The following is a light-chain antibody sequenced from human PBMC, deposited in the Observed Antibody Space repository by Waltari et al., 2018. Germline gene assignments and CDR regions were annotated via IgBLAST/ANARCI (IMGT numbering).Light chain of an antibody. CDR2: SND. Sequence: QSVLTQPPSASGTAGQRVTISCSGSSSNIGSYTVNWYQQFPGTAPKLLIYSNDQRPSGVPDRFSGSKSGTSASLAISGLQSEDEADYYCATWDDRLNGQGVFGGGTRLTVL. V-gene: IGLV1-44*01. J-gene: IGLJ3*02. CDR3: ATWDDRLNGQGV. CDR1: SSNIGSYT.